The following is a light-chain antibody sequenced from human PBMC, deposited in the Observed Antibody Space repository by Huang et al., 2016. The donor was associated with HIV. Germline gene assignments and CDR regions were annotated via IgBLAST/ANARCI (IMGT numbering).Light chain of an antibody. J-gene: IGKJ4*01. CDR2: GES. V-gene: IGKV3-20*01. Sequence: EIVLTQSPGTLSLSPGERATRSCRASQSVRGSYLAWYQHKPGQAPRLLIYGESSRATGIRDRFSGSGSGTDFTLTISRLETEDFAVYYCQQYGSSRKLSFGGGTKVEIK. CDR3: QQYGSSRKLS. CDR1: QSVRGSY.